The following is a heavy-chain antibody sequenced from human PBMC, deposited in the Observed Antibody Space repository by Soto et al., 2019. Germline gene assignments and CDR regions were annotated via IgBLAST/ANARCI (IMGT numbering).Heavy chain of an antibody. CDR2: ISGTGVST. D-gene: IGHD1-1*01. CDR3: AKGGRPPREPFMDV. CDR1: GFTFSVLTFSSYA. Sequence: GGSLRLSCAASGFTFSVLTFSSYAMTWVRKAPGKGLEWVSTISGTGVSTYYADSVKGRFTISRDNSRDTLYLRMNSLRAEDTAVYYCAKGGRPPREPFMDVWGQGTTVTVSS. J-gene: IGHJ6*02. V-gene: IGHV3-23*01.